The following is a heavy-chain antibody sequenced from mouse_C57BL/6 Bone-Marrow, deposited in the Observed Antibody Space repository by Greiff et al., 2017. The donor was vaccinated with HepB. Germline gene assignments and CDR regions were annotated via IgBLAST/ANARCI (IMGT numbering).Heavy chain of an antibody. V-gene: IGHV1-76*01. D-gene: IGHD4-1*01. J-gene: IGHJ2*01. CDR3: ARQGLGPYYFDY. CDR2: IYPGSGNT. CDR1: GYTFTDYY. Sequence: VKLQESGAELVRPGASVKLSCKASGYTFTDYYINWVKQRPGQGLEWIARIYPGSGNTYYNEKFKGKATLTAEKSSSTAYMQLSSLTSEDSAVYFCARQGLGPYYFDYWGQGTTLTVSS.